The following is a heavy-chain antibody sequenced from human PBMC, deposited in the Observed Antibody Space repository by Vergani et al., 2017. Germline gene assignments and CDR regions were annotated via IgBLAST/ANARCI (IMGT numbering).Heavy chain of an antibody. J-gene: IGHJ4*02. V-gene: IGHV3-30*01. D-gene: IGHD1-26*01. CDR2: ISYDGSNK. CDR3: ARDPSGSYSDY. CDR1: GFTFSSYA. Sequence: QVQLVESGGGVVQPGRSLRLSCAASGFTFSSYAMHWVRQAPGKGLEWVAVISYDGSNKYYADSVKGRFTISRDNSKNTLYLQMNSLRAEDTAVYYCARDPSGSYSDYWGQGTLVTVSS.